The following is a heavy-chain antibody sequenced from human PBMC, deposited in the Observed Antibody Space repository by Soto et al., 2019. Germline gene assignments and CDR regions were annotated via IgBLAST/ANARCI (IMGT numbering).Heavy chain of an antibody. J-gene: IGHJ6*02. CDR1: GGSISSYY. D-gene: IGHD6-13*01. Sequence: PSETLSLTCTVSGGSISSYYWSWIRQPPGKGLEWIGYIYYSGSTNYNPSLKSRVTISVDTSKNQFSLKLSSVTAADTAVYYCAREGVSSRWYNYYGMDVWGQGPTVTVSS. CDR3: AREGVSSRWYNYYGMDV. V-gene: IGHV4-59*01. CDR2: IYYSGST.